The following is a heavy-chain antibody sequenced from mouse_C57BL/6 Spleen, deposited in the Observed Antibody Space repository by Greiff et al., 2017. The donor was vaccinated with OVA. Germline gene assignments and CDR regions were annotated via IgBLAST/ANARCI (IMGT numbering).Heavy chain of an antibody. CDR1: GYTFTDYE. CDR3: TTYGTFAY. D-gene: IGHD2-1*01. J-gene: IGHJ3*01. V-gene: IGHV1-15*01. Sequence: VKVVESGAELVRPGASVTLSCKASGYTFTDYEMHWVKQTPVHGLEWIGAIDPETGGTAYNQKFKGKAILTADKSSSTAYMELRSLTSEDSAVYYCTTYGTFAYWGQGTLVTVSA. CDR2: IDPETGGT.